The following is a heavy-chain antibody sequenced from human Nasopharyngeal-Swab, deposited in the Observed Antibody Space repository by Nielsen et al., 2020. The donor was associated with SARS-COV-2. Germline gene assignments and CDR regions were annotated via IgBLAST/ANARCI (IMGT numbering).Heavy chain of an antibody. D-gene: IGHD3-3*01. CDR2: INGGNGNT. Sequence: ASVKVSCKASGYTFSSYAMHWVRQAPGQGLEWMGWINGGNGNTKYSQRFQGRVTISRGTSANTAYMDLTSLRSEDTAVYYCAMQLPIFDFDFWSGLAYWGQGTLVTVSS. J-gene: IGHJ4*02. V-gene: IGHV1-3*01. CDR3: AMQLPIFDFDFWSGLAY. CDR1: GYTFSSYA.